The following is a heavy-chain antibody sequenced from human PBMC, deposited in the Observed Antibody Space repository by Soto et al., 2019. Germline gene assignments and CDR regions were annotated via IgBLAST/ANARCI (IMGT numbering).Heavy chain of an antibody. J-gene: IGHJ6*02. Sequence: SETLSLTCTVSGGSISSYYWSWIRQPPGKGLEWIGYIYYSGSTNYNPSLKSRVTISVDTSKNQFSLKLSSVTAADTAVYYCARVGDGSGSYYLDYYYYGMDVWGQGTTVTSP. V-gene: IGHV4-59*01. D-gene: IGHD3-10*01. CDR1: GGSISSYY. CDR3: ARVGDGSGSYYLDYYYYGMDV. CDR2: IYYSGST.